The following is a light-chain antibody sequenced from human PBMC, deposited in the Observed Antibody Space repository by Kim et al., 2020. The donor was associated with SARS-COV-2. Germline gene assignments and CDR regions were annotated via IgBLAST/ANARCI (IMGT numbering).Light chain of an antibody. CDR3: QHRGDWPPS. Sequence: EIVLTQSPATLSLSPGEGVTLSCRANQSISNNLAWYQQKRGQAPRLLIYDASSRATGIPARFSGSGSGTDFTLTISSLEPEDFAVYYCQHRGDWPPSFGGGTKLEI. CDR2: DAS. CDR1: QSISNN. J-gene: IGKJ4*01. V-gene: IGKV3-11*01.